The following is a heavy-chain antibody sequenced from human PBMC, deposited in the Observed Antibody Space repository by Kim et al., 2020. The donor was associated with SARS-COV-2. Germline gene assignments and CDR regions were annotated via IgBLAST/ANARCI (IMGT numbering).Heavy chain of an antibody. CDR2: SSTNGGNT. D-gene: IGHD2-8*01. Sequence: GGSLRLSCAASGFTFSGSDMHWVRQAPGKGLDWVALSSTNGGNTDYADSVMGRFTISRDNSKTTLDLHMNSQTSEDTGVYYCAKAKYGGANRLDSWGQGTLVTVFS. J-gene: IGHJ4*02. CDR3: AKAKYGGANRLDS. CDR1: GFTFSGSD. V-gene: IGHV3-30*18.